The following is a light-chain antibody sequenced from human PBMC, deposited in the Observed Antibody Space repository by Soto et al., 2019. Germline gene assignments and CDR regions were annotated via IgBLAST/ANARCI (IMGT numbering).Light chain of an antibody. CDR2: GAS. Sequence: IQTSQSPSSLSASIGDRVIITCGASQGIINYLAWYQQQPGKAPKLLISGASTLQSGVPSRFSGSGSGTDFTLTISCLQSEDFATYYCQQYYSYPRTFGQGTKVDIK. CDR3: QQYYSYPRT. CDR1: QGIINY. V-gene: IGKV1-8*01. J-gene: IGKJ1*01.